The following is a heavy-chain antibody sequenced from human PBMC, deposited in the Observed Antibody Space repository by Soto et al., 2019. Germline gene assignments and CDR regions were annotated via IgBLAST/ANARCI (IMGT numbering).Heavy chain of an antibody. Sequence: GGSLRLSCAASGFTFSNAWMSWVRQAPGKGLEWVGRIKSKTDGGTTDYAAPVKGRFTISRDDSKNTLYLQMNSLKTEDTAVYYCTRPLYSGSYYGHDAFDIWGQGTMVTVSS. CDR2: IKSKTDGGTT. J-gene: IGHJ3*02. V-gene: IGHV3-15*01. D-gene: IGHD1-26*01. CDR3: TRPLYSGSYYGHDAFDI. CDR1: GFTFSNAW.